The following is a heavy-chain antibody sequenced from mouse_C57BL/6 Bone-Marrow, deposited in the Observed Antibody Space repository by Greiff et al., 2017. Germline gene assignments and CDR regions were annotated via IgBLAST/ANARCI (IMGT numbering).Heavy chain of an antibody. J-gene: IGHJ2*01. D-gene: IGHD2-5*01. CDR1: GFTFSNYW. CDR2: IRLKSDNYAT. V-gene: IGHV6-3*01. Sequence: EVKLEESGGGLVQPGGSMKLSCVASGFTFSNYWMNWVRQSPEKGLEWVAQIRLKSDNYATHYAESVKGRFTISRDDSKSRVYLQMNNLRAEDTGIYYCTGGGYYYSNVFDYWGQGTTLTVSS. CDR3: TGGGYYYSNVFDY.